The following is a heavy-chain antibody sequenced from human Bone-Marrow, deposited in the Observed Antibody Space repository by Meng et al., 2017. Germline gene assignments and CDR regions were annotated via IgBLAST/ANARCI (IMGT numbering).Heavy chain of an antibody. CDR3: ARGRGSGSYYNEGGWGVGLGETDY. V-gene: IGHV3-7*04. CDR2: IKQDGSEK. J-gene: IGHJ4*02. Sequence: GGSLRLSCAASGFTFSSYWMSWVRQAPGKGLEWVANIKQDGSEKYYVDSVKGRFTISRDNAKNSLYLQMNSLRAEDTAVYYCARGRGSGSYYNEGGWGVGLGETDYWGQGTLVTVSS. CDR1: GFTFSSYW. D-gene: IGHD3-10*01.